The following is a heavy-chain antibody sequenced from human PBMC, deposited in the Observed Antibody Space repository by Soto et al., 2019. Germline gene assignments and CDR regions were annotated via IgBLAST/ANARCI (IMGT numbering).Heavy chain of an antibody. CDR3: ARLDYDFWSGYYRVNNWFDP. CDR2: IYYSGST. J-gene: IGHJ5*02. D-gene: IGHD3-3*01. V-gene: IGHV4-39*01. CDR1: GGSISSSSYY. Sequence: KTSETLSLTCTVSGGSISSSSYYWGWIRQPPGKGLEWIGSIYYSGSTYYNPSLKSRVTISVDTSKNQFSLKLSSVTAADTAVYYCARLDYDFWSGYYRVNNWFDPWGQGTLVTVSS.